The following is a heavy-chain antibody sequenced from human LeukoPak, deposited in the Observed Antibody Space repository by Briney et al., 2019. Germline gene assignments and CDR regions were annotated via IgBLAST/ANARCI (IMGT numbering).Heavy chain of an antibody. J-gene: IGHJ4*02. D-gene: IGHD5-24*01. CDR3: ARRTSGMAMDY. V-gene: IGHV1-2*02. CDR2: ISPGNGGA. Sequence: ASVRVSCKASGFTFTAYTIHWVRQAPGQGFEWMGWISPGNGGADYAQKFQGRVTMTRDTSSSSVYMDLSGLRSDATTFYYCARRTSGMAMDYWGQGTLVTVSS. CDR1: GFTFTAYT.